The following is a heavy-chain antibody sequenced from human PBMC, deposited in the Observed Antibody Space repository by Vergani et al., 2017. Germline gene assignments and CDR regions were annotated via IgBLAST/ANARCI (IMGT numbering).Heavy chain of an antibody. D-gene: IGHD6-13*01. Sequence: EVQLVESGGGLVQPGGSLKLSCSASGFTFSGSAMHCVRQASGKGLEWVGRIRSKANNYATTYAASVKGWFTISRDDSKNTAYLQMNSLKSEDTAVYFCTSGIIAAADTGGKNFDYWGQGTLVTVSS. V-gene: IGHV3-73*02. CDR3: TSGIIAAADTGGKNFDY. J-gene: IGHJ4*02. CDR1: GFTFSGSA. CDR2: IRSKANNYAT.